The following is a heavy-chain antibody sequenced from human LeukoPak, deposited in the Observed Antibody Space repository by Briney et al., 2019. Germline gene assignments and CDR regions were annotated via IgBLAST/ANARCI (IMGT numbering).Heavy chain of an antibody. CDR3: ARVPLRLRYFDWLLAHYFDD. D-gene: IGHD3-9*01. CDR2: ISSSSSTI. Sequence: PGGSLRLSCAASGFTFSSYSMNWVRQAPGKGLEWVSYISSSSSTIYYADSVKGRFTISRDNAKNSLYLQMDSLRVEDTAVYYRARVPLRLRYFDWLLAHYFDDWGQGTLVTVSS. V-gene: IGHV3-48*01. J-gene: IGHJ4*02. CDR1: GFTFSSYS.